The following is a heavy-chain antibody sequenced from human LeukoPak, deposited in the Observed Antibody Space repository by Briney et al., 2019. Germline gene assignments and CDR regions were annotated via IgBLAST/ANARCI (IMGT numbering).Heavy chain of an antibody. J-gene: IGHJ2*01. CDR2: INHSGSA. CDR3: ASPGMASSIYWYFDL. CDR1: GGSFSGYY. D-gene: IGHD5-24*01. Sequence: SETLSLTCAVYGGSFSGYYWSWIRQPPGKGLEWIGEINHSGSANYNPSLKSRVTISVDTSENHFSLKLRSVTAADTAFYYCASPGMASSIYWYFDLWGRGTLVTVSS. V-gene: IGHV4-34*01.